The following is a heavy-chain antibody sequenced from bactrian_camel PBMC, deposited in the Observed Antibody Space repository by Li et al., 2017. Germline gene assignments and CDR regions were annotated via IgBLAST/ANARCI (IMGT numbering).Heavy chain of an antibody. CDR2: IESDGST. J-gene: IGHJ4*01. D-gene: IGHD1*01. Sequence: HVQLVESGGGSVQAGGSLKLSCAASVDTIGRYCMGWFRQIPDKEREGIAGIESDGSTRYANSVKGRFTISRDNAKNTLYLQMNRLKSDDTAIYYCARDPRDSALTSPRGQGTQVTVS. CDR3: ARDPRDSALTSP. CDR1: VDTIGRYC. V-gene: IGHV3S55*01.